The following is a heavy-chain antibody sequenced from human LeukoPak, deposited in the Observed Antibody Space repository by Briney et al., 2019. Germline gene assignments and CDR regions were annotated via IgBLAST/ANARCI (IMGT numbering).Heavy chain of an antibody. CDR3: ARDWPTIAAAGTIPEYFQH. CDR1: GFTFSSYS. Sequence: PGGSLRLSCAASGFTFSSYSMNWVRQAQGKGLEWVSSISSSSSYIYYADSVKGRFTISRDNAKNSLYLQMNSLRAEDTAVYYCARDWPTIAAAGTIPEYFQHWGQGTLVTVSS. CDR2: ISSSSSYI. V-gene: IGHV3-21*01. J-gene: IGHJ1*01. D-gene: IGHD6-13*01.